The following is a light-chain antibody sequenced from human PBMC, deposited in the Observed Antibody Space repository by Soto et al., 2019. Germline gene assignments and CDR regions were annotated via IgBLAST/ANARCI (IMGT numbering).Light chain of an antibody. CDR3: KSYDSSLSVLYV. V-gene: IGLV1-40*01. CDR2: HNT. CDR1: SSNIGAGYD. J-gene: IGLJ1*01. Sequence: QSVLTQPPSVSGAPGQRVTISCTGSSSNIGAGYDVHWYQQLPGTAPKLLIYHNTNRPSGVPDRFSGSKSATSASLAITGLQAEDEADYYCKSYDSSLSVLYVFGTGTKLTVL.